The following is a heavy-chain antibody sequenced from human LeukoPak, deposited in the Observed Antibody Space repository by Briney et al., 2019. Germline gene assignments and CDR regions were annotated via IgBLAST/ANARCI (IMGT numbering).Heavy chain of an antibody. CDR1: GFTFSSYG. CDR3: ARGAAASPYFDY. Sequence: PGGSLRLSCAASGFTFSSYGMHWVRQAPGKGLEWVAVIWFDGSHKYYADSVKGRFTISRDNSKNTLYLQMNSLRAEDTAVYYCARGAAASPYFDYWGQGTLVTVSS. J-gene: IGHJ4*02. CDR2: IWFDGSHK. D-gene: IGHD6-13*01. V-gene: IGHV3-33*01.